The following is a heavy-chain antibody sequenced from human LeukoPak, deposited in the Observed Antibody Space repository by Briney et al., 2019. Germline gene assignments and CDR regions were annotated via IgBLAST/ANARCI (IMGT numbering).Heavy chain of an antibody. CDR2: IYYSGST. V-gene: IGHV4-59*01. CDR1: GGSISSYY. CDR3: ARVRGNRQNYYYYYMDV. J-gene: IGHJ6*03. Sequence: SETLSLTCTVSGGSISSYYWSWIRQPPGKGLEWIGYIYYSGSTDYNPSLKSRVTISVDTSKNQFSLKLSSVTAADTAVYYCARVRGNRQNYYYYYMDVWGKGTTVTVSS. D-gene: IGHD4-23*01.